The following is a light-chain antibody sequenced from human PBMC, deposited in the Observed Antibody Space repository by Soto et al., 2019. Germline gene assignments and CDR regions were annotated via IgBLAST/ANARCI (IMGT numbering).Light chain of an antibody. CDR3: WSYAGTTV. Sequence: QSALTQPRSVSGSPGQSVTISCTGTSSDVGGYNYVSWYQQHPGKAPKLMIYDVSKRPSGVPDRFSGSKSGNTASLTISGLQDEDEADYYCWSYAGTTVFGGGTKLTVL. J-gene: IGLJ2*01. CDR1: SSDVGGYNY. V-gene: IGLV2-11*01. CDR2: DVS.